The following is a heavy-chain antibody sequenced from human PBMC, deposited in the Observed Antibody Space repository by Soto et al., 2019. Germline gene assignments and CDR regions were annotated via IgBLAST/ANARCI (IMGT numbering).Heavy chain of an antibody. Sequence: SETLSLTCRVSGGSISSSRYWSWVRQPPGKGLEWIGEVYHTGSTNYNPSLKSRVTISVDTSKNQFSLKLSSVTAADTAVYYCARGYGRNFDYWGQGTLVTVSS. CDR2: VYHTGST. V-gene: IGHV4-4*02. D-gene: IGHD5-18*01. CDR1: GGSISSSRY. J-gene: IGHJ4*02. CDR3: ARGYGRNFDY.